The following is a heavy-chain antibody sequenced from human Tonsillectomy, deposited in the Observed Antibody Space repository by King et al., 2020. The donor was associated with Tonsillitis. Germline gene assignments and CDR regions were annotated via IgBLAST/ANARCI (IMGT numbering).Heavy chain of an antibody. J-gene: IGHJ3*02. Sequence: VQLQQWGAGLLKPSETLSLTCAVYGGSFSDYYWSWIRQPPGKGLEWIGEINHSGSTNYNPSLKSRVTISVDTSKNQFSLKLSSVTAADTAVYYCARGPSTYGDSVSDASAIWGAGTLVTVSS. D-gene: IGHD4-17*01. CDR3: ARGPSTYGDSVSDASAI. CDR2: INHSGST. V-gene: IGHV4-34*01. CDR1: GGSFSDYY.